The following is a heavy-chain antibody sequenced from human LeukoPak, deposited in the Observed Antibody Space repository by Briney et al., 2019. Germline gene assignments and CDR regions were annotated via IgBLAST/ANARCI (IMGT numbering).Heavy chain of an antibody. Sequence: GGSLRLSCTASRFTFSDYYMSWIRQAPGKGLEWVSHISAGGSIIYYADSVKGRFTIARDNAKNSLYLQLNSLRAEDTAVYYCARASSSGSYVDYWGQGTLVTVSS. CDR3: ARASSSGSYVDY. D-gene: IGHD3-22*01. CDR1: RFTFSDYY. J-gene: IGHJ4*02. V-gene: IGHV3-11*01. CDR2: ISAGGSII.